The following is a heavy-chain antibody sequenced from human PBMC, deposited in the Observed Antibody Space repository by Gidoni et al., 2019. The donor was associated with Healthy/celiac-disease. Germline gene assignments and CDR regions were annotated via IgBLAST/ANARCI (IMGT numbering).Heavy chain of an antibody. CDR2: ISGSGGST. D-gene: IGHD3-22*01. Sequence: EVQLLESGGGLVQHGGSLRLSCAASGFIFSSYARGWVRQAPGKGLEWVSAISGSGGSTYYADSVKGRFTISRDNSKNTLYLQMNSLRAEDTAVYYCAKDWVVVVSSNKWDAFDIWGQGTMVTVSS. J-gene: IGHJ3*02. CDR1: GFIFSSYA. CDR3: AKDWVVVVSSNKWDAFDI. V-gene: IGHV3-23*01.